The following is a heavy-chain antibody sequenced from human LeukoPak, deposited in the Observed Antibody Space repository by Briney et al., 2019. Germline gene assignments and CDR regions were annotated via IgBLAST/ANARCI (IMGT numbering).Heavy chain of an antibody. CDR3: ARQPSGYSYGPDY. D-gene: IGHD5-18*01. CDR1: GGSISSYY. V-gene: IGHV4-59*08. J-gene: IGHJ4*02. CDR2: IYYSGST. Sequence: SETLSLTCTVSGGSISSYYWNWIRQPPGKGLEWIGYIYYSGSTNYNPSLKSRVTISVDTSKNQVSLKVNSVTAADTAVYYCARQPSGYSYGPDYWGQGTLVTVSS.